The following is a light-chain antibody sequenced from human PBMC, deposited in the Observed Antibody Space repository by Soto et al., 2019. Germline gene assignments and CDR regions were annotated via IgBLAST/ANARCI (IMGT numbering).Light chain of an antibody. J-gene: IGKJ2*01. CDR1: QSVSSN. CDR3: QQYNNWPLT. Sequence: EIVMTQSPATLSVSPGERATLSCRASQSVSSNLAGYQQKPGQAPRLLMYGASTRATSIPARFSGSGSGTEFTLTISSLQSEDFSGYYCQQYNNWPLTFGQGTKLEIK. CDR2: GAS. V-gene: IGKV3-15*01.